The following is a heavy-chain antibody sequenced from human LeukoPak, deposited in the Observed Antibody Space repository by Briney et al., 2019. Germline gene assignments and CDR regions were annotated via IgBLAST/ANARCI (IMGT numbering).Heavy chain of an antibody. Sequence: GGSLRLSCAASGLIFSNFDMHWVRHATGKGLEWVSTITTAGDTYYPGSVKGRFTISRENAKNSLYLQMNSLRAGDTAVYYCAREHCSGDTCYNLDYWGQGTLVTVSS. CDR3: AREHCSGDTCYNLDY. J-gene: IGHJ4*02. CDR1: GLIFSNFD. D-gene: IGHD2-15*01. CDR2: ITTAGDT. V-gene: IGHV3-13*01.